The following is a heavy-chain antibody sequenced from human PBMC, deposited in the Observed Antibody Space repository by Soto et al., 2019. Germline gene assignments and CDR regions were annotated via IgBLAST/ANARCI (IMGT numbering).Heavy chain of an antibody. J-gene: IGHJ4*02. D-gene: IGHD2-15*01. V-gene: IGHV1-46*01. CDR1: GYTFAIHY. CDR2: INPNDGST. Sequence: QEPLVQSGAEVRKPGASVTISCKTSGYTFAIHYIHWVRQAPGQGLEWMGMINPNDGSTSYVQKFQGRVTMIRDTSTRTVFLNMSRLTSDDTAVFFCAREDGGGGRRHDFWGQRTLMTVSS. CDR3: AREDGGGGRRHDF.